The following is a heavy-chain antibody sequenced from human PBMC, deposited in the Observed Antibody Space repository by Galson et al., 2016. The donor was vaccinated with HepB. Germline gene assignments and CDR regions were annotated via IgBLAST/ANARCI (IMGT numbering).Heavy chain of an antibody. CDR1: GGSISSSSYY. J-gene: IGHJ6*03. V-gene: IGHV4-39*01. D-gene: IGHD5-24*01. CDR2: IYYSGST. Sequence: CTVSGGSISSSSYYWGWIRQPPGKGLEWIGSIYYSGSTYYNPSLKSRVTISVDTSKNQFSLKLSSVTAADTAVYYCARLGSNHGYYYYYYYMDVWGKGTTVTVSS. CDR3: ARLGSNHGYYYYYYYMDV.